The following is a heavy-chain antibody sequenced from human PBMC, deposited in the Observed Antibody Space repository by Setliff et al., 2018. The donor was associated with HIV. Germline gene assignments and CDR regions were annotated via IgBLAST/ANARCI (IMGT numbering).Heavy chain of an antibody. V-gene: IGHV4-31*03. D-gene: IGHD6-19*01. CDR1: GGSISSGGYY. J-gene: IGHJ4*02. CDR3: ARSPRIGVAGEFEY. CDR2: IYYSGST. Sequence: SETLSLTCTVSGGSISSGGYYWSWIRQHPGKGLEWIGYIYYSGSTYYHPSPKSRVTISVDTSKNQFSLKVTSVTPADTAVYYCARSPRIGVAGEFEYWGQGTLVTVSS.